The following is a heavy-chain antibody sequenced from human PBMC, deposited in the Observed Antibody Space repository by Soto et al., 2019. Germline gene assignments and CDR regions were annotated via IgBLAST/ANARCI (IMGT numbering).Heavy chain of an antibody. D-gene: IGHD3-10*01. J-gene: IGHJ3*02. CDR1: GGSISSGGYY. V-gene: IGHV4-31*03. CDR3: AARSGSYYDAFDI. CDR2: IYYSRST. Sequence: QVQLQESGPGLVKPSQTLSLTCTVSGGSISSGGYYWSWIRQHPGKGLEWIGYIYYSRSTYYNPSLKSRVTISVDTSKNQFSLKLSSVTAADTAVYYCAARSGSYYDAFDIWGQGTMVTVSS.